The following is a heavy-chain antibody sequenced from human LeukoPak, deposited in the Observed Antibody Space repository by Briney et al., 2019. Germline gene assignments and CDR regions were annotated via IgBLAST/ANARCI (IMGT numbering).Heavy chain of an antibody. V-gene: IGHV1-18*01. J-gene: IGHJ5*02. CDR3: ARVSSREWDYVWGSYRYTWFDP. CDR2: ISAYNGNT. CDR1: GYTFTSYG. D-gene: IGHD3-16*02. Sequence: ASVKVSCKASGYTFTSYGISWVRQAPGQGLEWMGWISAYNGNTNYAQKLQGRVTMTTDTSTSTAYMELRSLRSDDTAVYYCARVSSREWDYVWGSYRYTWFDPWGQGTLVTVSS.